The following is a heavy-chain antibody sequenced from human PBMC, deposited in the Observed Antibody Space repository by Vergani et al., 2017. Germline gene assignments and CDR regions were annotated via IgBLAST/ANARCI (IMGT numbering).Heavy chain of an antibody. CDR2: IYYSGST. J-gene: IGHJ4*02. V-gene: IGHV4-31*03. D-gene: IGHD5-24*01. CDR3: ARVDGYASGTGFLDY. CDR1: GGSISSGGYS. Sequence: QVQLQESGPGLVKPSQTLSLTCTVSGGSISSGGYSWSWIRQHPGKGLEWIGYIYYSGSTYYHPARKSRVTLSVDTSKNQFSLKLSSVTAADTAVYYWARVDGYASGTGFLDYWGQGTLVTVSS.